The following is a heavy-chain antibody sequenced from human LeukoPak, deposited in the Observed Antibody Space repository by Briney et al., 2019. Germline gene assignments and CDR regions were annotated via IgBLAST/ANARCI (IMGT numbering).Heavy chain of an antibody. CDR2: IIPILGIA. CDR1: GYTFTSYA. J-gene: IGHJ4*02. CDR3: ASRYCSGGSCYTPPGY. Sequence: SVKVSCKASGYTFTSYAMNWVRQAPGQGLEWMGRIIPILGIANYAQKFQGRVTITADKSTSTAYMELSSLRSEDTAVYYCASRYCSGGSCYTPPGYWGQGTLVTVSS. V-gene: IGHV1-69*04. D-gene: IGHD2-15*01.